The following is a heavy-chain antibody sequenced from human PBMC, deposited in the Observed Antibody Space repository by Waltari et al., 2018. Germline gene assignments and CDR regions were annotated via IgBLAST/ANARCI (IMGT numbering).Heavy chain of an antibody. CDR3: ATRGTYYDILTGYYRDY. V-gene: IGHV1-24*01. CDR2: LDPEDGET. J-gene: IGHJ4*02. CDR1: GYTLTELS. D-gene: IGHD3-9*01. Sequence: QVQLVQSGAEVKKPGASVKVSCKVSGYTLTELSMHWVRQAPGKGLEWMGGLDPEDGETIYAQKVQGRVTMTEDTSTDTAYMELSRLRSEDTAVYYCATRGTYYDILTGYYRDYWGQGTLVTVSS.